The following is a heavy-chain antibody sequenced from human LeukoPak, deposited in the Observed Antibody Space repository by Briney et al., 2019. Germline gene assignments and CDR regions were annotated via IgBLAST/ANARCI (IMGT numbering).Heavy chain of an antibody. J-gene: IGHJ4*02. Sequence: SETLSLTCTVSGDSITSGGYYWSWIRQRPGKGLAWIGYIYKTGSTYYNPSLKSRVTMSVDTSRNQFSLKLNSVTAADTAVYYCARDVLRWGQGTLVTVSS. CDR2: IYKTGST. CDR3: ARDVLR. V-gene: IGHV4-31*03. CDR1: GDSITSGGYY.